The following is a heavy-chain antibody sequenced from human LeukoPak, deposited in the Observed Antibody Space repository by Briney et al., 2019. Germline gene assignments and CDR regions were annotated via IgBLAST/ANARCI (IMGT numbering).Heavy chain of an antibody. J-gene: IGHJ4*02. D-gene: IGHD2-2*01. V-gene: IGHV4-30-4*01. CDR2: IYYSGST. CDR3: ASAYCSSTSCYTFDY. Sequence: PSQTLSLTCTVSDGSISSGDYYWSWIRQPPGKGLEWIGHIYYSGSTYYNPSLKSRVTISVDTSKNQFSLKLSSVTAADTAVYYCASAYCSSTSCYTFDYWGQGTLVTVSS. CDR1: DGSISSGDYY.